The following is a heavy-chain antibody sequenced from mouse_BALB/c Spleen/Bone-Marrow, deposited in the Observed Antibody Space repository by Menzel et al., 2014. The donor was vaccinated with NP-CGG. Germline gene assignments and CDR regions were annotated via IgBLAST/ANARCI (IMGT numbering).Heavy chain of an antibody. CDR3: EKQGIYNDYDPFAY. CDR2: ISNGGGST. CDR1: GFTFXDYY. J-gene: IGHJ3*01. V-gene: IGHV5-12*02. D-gene: IGHD2-4*01. Sequence: EVQGVESGGGLVQPGGSLKLSCATSGFTFXDYYMYWVRQTPEKRLEWVAYISNGGGSTYYPDTVKGRFTISRDNAKNTLYLQMSRLKSEETAMYYCEKQGIYNDYDPFAYWGQGTLATVS.